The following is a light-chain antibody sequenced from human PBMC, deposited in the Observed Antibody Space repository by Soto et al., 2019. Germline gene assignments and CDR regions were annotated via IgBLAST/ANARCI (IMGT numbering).Light chain of an antibody. CDR1: SSNIGAGYN. Sequence: QPVLTQPPSVSGAPGQRVTISCTGSSSNIGAGYNVHWCQQLPGTAPKLLIYGNSNRPSGVPDRFSGSKSGTSASLAITGLQAEDEAVYYCQSYDSSLSGSVVFGGGTKVTVL. V-gene: IGLV1-40*01. J-gene: IGLJ2*01. CDR2: GNS. CDR3: QSYDSSLSGSVV.